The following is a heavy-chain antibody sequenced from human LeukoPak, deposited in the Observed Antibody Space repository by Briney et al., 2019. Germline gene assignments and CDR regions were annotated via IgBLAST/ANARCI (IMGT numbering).Heavy chain of an antibody. CDR3: ARDRRVMADDAFDI. V-gene: IGHV3-21*01. J-gene: IGHJ3*02. CDR1: GFSFISYS. CDR2: ISSSSDYI. D-gene: IGHD3-16*01. Sequence: GGSLRLSCAASGFSFISYSMNWVRQAPGKGLEWVSSISSSSDYIYHADSVKGRFTISRDNPKKSLYLQMNSLRAEDTAVYYCARDRRVMADDAFDIWGQGTMVTVSS.